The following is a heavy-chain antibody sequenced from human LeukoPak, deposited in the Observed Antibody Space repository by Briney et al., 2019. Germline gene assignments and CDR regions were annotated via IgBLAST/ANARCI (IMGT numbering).Heavy chain of an antibody. CDR1: GGSFSGYY. J-gene: IGHJ4*02. Sequence: SETLSLTCAVYGGSFSGYYWSWIRQPPGKGLEWIGESNHSGSTNYNPSLKSRVTISVDTSKNQSSLKLSSVTAPDTAVYYCGRELYGDWGGGDYWGQGTLVTVSS. D-gene: IGHD4-17*01. V-gene: IGHV4-34*01. CDR2: SNHSGST. CDR3: GRELYGDWGGGDY.